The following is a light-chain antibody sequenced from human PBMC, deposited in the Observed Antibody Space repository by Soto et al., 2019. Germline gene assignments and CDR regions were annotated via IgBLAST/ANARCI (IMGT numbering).Light chain of an antibody. J-gene: IGLJ1*01. V-gene: IGLV2-8*01. CDR1: SSDVGGYNY. CDR2: EVS. Sequence: QSVLTQPPCASVSPGQSVTISCTGTSSDVGGYNYVSWYQQHPGKAPKLMIYEVSKRPSGVPDRFSGSKSGNTASLTVSGLQAEDEADYYCSSYAGSNNYVFGTGTKSPS. CDR3: SSYAGSNNYV.